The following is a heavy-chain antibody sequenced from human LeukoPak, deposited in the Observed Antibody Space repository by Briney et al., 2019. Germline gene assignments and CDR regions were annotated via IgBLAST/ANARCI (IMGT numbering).Heavy chain of an antibody. J-gene: IGHJ4*02. CDR1: GFTFYTYA. D-gene: IGHD1-26*01. V-gene: IGHV3-23*01. CDR3: ARGRGGSYHY. Sequence: GGSLRLSCAASGFTFYTYAMNWVRQAPGKGLQWVAAISGSGGTTYYADSVKGRFTISRDNAKNTLYLQMNSLRVEDTAVYYCARGRGGSYHYWGQGTLVTVSS. CDR2: ISGSGGTT.